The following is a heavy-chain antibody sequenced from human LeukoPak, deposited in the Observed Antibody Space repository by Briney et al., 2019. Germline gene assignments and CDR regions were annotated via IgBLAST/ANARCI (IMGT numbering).Heavy chain of an antibody. V-gene: IGHV4-39*01. J-gene: IGHJ4*02. D-gene: IGHD6-19*01. CDR3: ASEDSSGWYTGGDY. Sequence: PSETLSLSCTVSGGSISSSSYYWGWIRQPPGKGLEWIGSIYYSGSTYYNPSLKSRVTISVDTSKNQFSLKLSSVTAADTAVYYCASEDSSGWYTGGDYWGQGTLVTVSS. CDR1: GGSISSSSYY. CDR2: IYYSGST.